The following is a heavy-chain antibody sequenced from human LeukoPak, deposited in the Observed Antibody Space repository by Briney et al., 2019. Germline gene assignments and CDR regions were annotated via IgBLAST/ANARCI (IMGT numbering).Heavy chain of an antibody. CDR2: IKQDGSEK. CDR1: GFTFSSYW. CDR3: ARGVTTSQIDY. J-gene: IGHJ4*02. V-gene: IGHV3-7*03. Sequence: GGSLRLSCAASGFTFSSYWMSWVRQAPGKGLEWVANIKQDGSEKYYVDSVKGRFTISRDNAKNSLYLQMSSLRAEDTAVYYCARGVTTSQIDYWGQGTLVTVSS. D-gene: IGHD4-17*01.